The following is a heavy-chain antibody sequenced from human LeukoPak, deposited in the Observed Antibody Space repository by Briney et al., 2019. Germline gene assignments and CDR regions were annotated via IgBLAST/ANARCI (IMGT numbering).Heavy chain of an antibody. Sequence: GGSLRLSCAASGFTFSSYCMTWVRQAPGKGLEWVANIKEVGNEKYYVDSVKGRLTISRDNAKNSLHLQMNSLRAEDTAVYYCAREGYYGSGSYSHDYWGQGTLVTVSS. J-gene: IGHJ4*02. V-gene: IGHV3-7*01. CDR1: GFTFSSYC. CDR2: IKEVGNEK. D-gene: IGHD3-10*01. CDR3: AREGYYGSGSYSHDY.